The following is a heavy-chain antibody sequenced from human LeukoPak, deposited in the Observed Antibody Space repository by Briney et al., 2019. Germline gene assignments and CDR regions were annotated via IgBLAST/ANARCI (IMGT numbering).Heavy chain of an antibody. D-gene: IGHD2-2*02. V-gene: IGHV4-39*07. J-gene: IGHJ4*02. CDR1: GDSISSDTFY. CDR3: ARSSDCSRASCFTSYFDS. CDR2: IYYGGSR. Sequence: SETLSLTCTVSGDSISSDTFYWGWIRQSPGKGLEWIGSIYYGGSRYYNPSLESRVTMSVDTSKSQFSLRLSSVTAADTAMYYCARSSDCSRASCFTSYFDSWGQGTLVTVSS.